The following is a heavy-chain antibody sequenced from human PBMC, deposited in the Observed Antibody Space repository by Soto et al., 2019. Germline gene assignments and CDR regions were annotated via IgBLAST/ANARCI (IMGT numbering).Heavy chain of an antibody. J-gene: IGHJ5*02. D-gene: IGHD3-22*01. CDR3: ARHPSPGNYDSSGYYLADP. Sequence: PGESLKMSGKGSGYSFTSYWISWVRQMPGKGLEWMGRIDPSDSYTNYSPSFQGHVTISADKSISTAYLQWSSLKASDTAMYYCARHPSPGNYDSSGYYLADPWGQGTLVTVSS. CDR2: IDPSDSYT. CDR1: GYSFTSYW. V-gene: IGHV5-10-1*01.